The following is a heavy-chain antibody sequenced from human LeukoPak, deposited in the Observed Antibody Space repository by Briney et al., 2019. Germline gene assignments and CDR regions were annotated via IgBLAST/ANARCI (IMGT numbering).Heavy chain of an antibody. CDR1: GYTFTSYG. V-gene: IGHV1-18*01. CDR2: ISAYNGNT. CDR3: ARADSSGYFDY. Sequence: ASVKVSCKASGYTFTSYGVSWVRPAPGQGLEWMGWISAYNGNTNYAQKLQGRVTMTTDTSTSTAYMELRSLRSDDTAVYYCARADSSGYFDYWGQGTLVTVSS. D-gene: IGHD3-22*01. J-gene: IGHJ4*02.